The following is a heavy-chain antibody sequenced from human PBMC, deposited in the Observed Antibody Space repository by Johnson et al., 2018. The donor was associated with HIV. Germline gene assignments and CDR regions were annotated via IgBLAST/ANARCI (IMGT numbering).Heavy chain of an antibody. Sequence: QMLLVESGGGVVQPGRSLRLSCAASGFTFSSYAMHWVRQAPGKGLEWVAVISYDGSNKYYADSVKGRFTISRDNSKNTLYLQMNSLRAEDTAVYYCARDQGVRAFDIWGQGTMVTVSS. CDR2: ISYDGSNK. J-gene: IGHJ3*02. CDR1: GFTFSSYA. V-gene: IGHV3-30-3*01. D-gene: IGHD3-16*01. CDR3: ARDQGVRAFDI.